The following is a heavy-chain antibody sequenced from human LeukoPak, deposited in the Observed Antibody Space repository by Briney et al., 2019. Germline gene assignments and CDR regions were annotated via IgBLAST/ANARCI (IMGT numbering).Heavy chain of an antibody. Sequence: GGSLRLSCAAPGFTFSSHAMHWVRQAPGKGLEWVSVISDSGGSTYYADSVKGRFTISRENFKNTLYLQMNSLRVEDTAVYYCARGSTNRWYIPFAYWGQGTLVTVSS. J-gene: IGHJ4*02. CDR2: ISDSGGST. CDR3: ARGSTNRWYIPFAY. D-gene: IGHD6-13*01. V-gene: IGHV3-23*01. CDR1: GFTFSSHA.